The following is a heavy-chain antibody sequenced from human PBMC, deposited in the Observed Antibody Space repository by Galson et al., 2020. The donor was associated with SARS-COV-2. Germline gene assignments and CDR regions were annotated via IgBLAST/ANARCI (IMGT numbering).Heavy chain of an antibody. J-gene: IGHJ4*02. D-gene: IGHD3-22*01. Sequence: GGSLRLSCAASGLIFSNYAMHFVRQAPGQGLEWVAAISYNGAITYYAVAVKGRFTISRDNSKNTLYLHMSSLRAEDTAVYYCASNHSDSSVFYLTYWGQGALVTVSS. CDR1: GLIFSNYA. V-gene: IGHV3-30*03. CDR2: ISYNGAIT. CDR3: ASNHSDSSVFYLTY.